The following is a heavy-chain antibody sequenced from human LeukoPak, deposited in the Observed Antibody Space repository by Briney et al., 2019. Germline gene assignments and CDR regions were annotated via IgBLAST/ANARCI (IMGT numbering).Heavy chain of an antibody. CDR1: GLTFSSYA. D-gene: IGHD3-10*01. CDR3: ARDLAGSLDY. CDR2: ISYDGSNK. V-gene: IGHV3-30-3*01. Sequence: GGSLRLSCAASGLTFSSYAMHWVRQAPGKGLEWVAVISYDGSNKYYADSVKGRFTISRDNSKNTLYLQMNSPRAEDTAVYYCARDLAGSLDYWGQGTLVTVSS. J-gene: IGHJ4*02.